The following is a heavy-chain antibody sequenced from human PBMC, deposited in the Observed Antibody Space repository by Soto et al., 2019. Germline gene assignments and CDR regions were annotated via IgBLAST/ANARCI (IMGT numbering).Heavy chain of an antibody. J-gene: IGHJ4*02. Sequence: HPGGSLRLSCAVSGFIFSDHGMNWVRQAPGKGLEWVSSIDEDGSTTHYADSVKGRFTISRDNSKNTLYLQMDSLRAEDTALYYCARVLYGFSYGKCDYWGQGTLVTVSS. CDR2: IDEDGSTT. CDR1: GFIFSDHG. D-gene: IGHD1-1*01. CDR3: ARVLYGFSYGKCDY. V-gene: IGHV3-23*01.